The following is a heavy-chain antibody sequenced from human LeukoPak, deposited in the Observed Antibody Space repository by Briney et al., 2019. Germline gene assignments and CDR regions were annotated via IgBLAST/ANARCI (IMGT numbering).Heavy chain of an antibody. J-gene: IGHJ3*01. CDR2: TIPYDETP. V-gene: IGHV1-18*01. CDR1: CDSFFTFG. CDR3: AKLDPPITEGARGDALHV. D-gene: IGHD1-26*01. Sequence: ASVKVSCKTSCDSFFTFGITWVRQAPGKGLQWRVGTIPYDETPTYAREFQGRVTMTTDTSTATAYIELTSLTSDDPAISYCAKLDPPITEGARGDALHVWGQGTKVIVSS.